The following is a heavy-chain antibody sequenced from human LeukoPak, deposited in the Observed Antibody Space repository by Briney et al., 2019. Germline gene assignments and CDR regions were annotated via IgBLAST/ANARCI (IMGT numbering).Heavy chain of an antibody. V-gene: IGHV7-4-1*02. D-gene: IGHD2-2*01. CDR1: GYTFTSYA. CDR2: INTNTGNP. J-gene: IGHJ5*02. Sequence: ASVKVSCKASGYTFTSYAMNWVRQAPGQGLEWMGWINTNTGNPTYAQGFTGRFVFSLDTSVSTAYLQISSLKAEDTAVYYSARDWDCSSTSCYPNWFDPWGQGTLVTVSS. CDR3: ARDWDCSSTSCYPNWFDP.